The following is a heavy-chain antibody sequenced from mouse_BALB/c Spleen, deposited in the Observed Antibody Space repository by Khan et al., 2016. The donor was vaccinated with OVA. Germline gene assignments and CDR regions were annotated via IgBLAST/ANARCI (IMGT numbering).Heavy chain of an antibody. CDR3: TRRGYGGFAY. Sequence: QLQQSGAELVKPGASVKLSCKASGYAFTNYQMYWVKQRPGQGLEWIGEINPSNGGTNFNEKFKSKATLTVDKSSSTAYMQLSSLTSEDSAVHYWTRRGYGGFAYWGQGTLVTVSA. D-gene: IGHD3-1*01. J-gene: IGHJ3*01. V-gene: IGHV1S81*02. CDR2: INPSNGGT. CDR1: GYAFTNYQ.